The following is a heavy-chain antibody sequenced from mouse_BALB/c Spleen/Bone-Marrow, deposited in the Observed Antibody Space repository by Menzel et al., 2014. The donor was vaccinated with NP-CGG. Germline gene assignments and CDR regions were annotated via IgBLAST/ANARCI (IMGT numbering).Heavy chain of an antibody. V-gene: IGHV1-67*01. J-gene: IGHJ2*01. CDR2: ISTYSGNT. D-gene: IGHD1-1*01. Sequence: VQLQHSGPELVRPGVSVKISCKGSGYTFTDYAMHWVKQSHAKSLEWIGVISTYSGNTNYIQKFKGKATMTVDESSNTAYMELARLTSEDSAIYYCARGYYGSSYLFDYWGQGTTLTVSS. CDR3: ARGYYGSSYLFDY. CDR1: GYTFTDYA.